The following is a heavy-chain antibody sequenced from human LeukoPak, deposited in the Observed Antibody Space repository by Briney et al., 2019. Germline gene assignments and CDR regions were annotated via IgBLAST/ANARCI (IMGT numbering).Heavy chain of an antibody. CDR3: ARGVPAAIVYWFDP. V-gene: IGHV4-34*01. J-gene: IGHJ5*02. Sequence: SETLSLTCAVYGGSFRGYYWSWIRQPPGKGLEWIGEINHSGSTNYNPSLKSRVTISVDTSKNQFSLKLSSVTAADTAVYYCARGVPAAIVYWFDPWGQGTLVTVSS. D-gene: IGHD2-2*01. CDR2: INHSGST. CDR1: GGSFRGYY.